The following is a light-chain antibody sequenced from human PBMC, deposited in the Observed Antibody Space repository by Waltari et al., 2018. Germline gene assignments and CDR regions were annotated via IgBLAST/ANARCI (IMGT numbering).Light chain of an antibody. Sequence: EIVLTQSPGTLSLSPGERATLSCRPSQSVSSRFLAWYQQKPGQAPRRLIYGASSRATGIPDRVSGSGSGTDFSLTISRLEPEDFAVYYCQQYVGRQTFGQGTKVEIK. CDR2: GAS. CDR3: QQYVGRQT. V-gene: IGKV3-20*01. CDR1: QSVSSRF. J-gene: IGKJ1*01.